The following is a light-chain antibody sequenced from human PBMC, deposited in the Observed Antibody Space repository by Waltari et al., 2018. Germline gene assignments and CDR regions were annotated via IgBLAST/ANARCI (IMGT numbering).Light chain of an antibody. CDR3: QTWDPDTVV. CDR2: IDGGGGH. V-gene: IGLV4-69*01. J-gene: IGLJ2*01. CDR1: SEHRAYP. Sequence: QLAVTHSPSASASLGASVKLTCTLSSEHRAYPIAWPPHQPEKGPRFLMKIDGGGGHTKGDGIPDRFSGFSSGAERYLTISSLQYEDEAAYYCQTWDPDTVVFGGGTKLTV.